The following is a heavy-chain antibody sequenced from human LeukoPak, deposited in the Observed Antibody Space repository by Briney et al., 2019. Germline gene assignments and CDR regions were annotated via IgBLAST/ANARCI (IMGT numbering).Heavy chain of an antibody. V-gene: IGHV4-38-2*01. D-gene: IGHD3-22*01. CDR3: ARVQTMIVVVIQD. J-gene: IGHJ4*02. Sequence: PSEPLSLTCAVSGYSISSGYYWGWIRQPPGKGLEWIGSIYHSGSTYYNPSLKSRVTISVDTSKNQFSLKLSSVTAADTAVYYCARVQTMIVVVIQDWGQGTLVTVSS. CDR2: IYHSGST. CDR1: GYSISSGYY.